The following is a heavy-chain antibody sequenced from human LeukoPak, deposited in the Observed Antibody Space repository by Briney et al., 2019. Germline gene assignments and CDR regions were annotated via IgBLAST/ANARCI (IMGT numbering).Heavy chain of an antibody. V-gene: IGHV3-49*04. CDR3: TSSSGYTSSWYDY. Sequence: PGRSLRLSCTASGLTFGDYAMSWVRQAPGKGLEWVGYIRRKANGGTAEYAASVKGRFIISRDDSKSIAYLQMNSLKTEDTAVYWCTSSSGYTSSWYDYWGQGTLVTVSS. J-gene: IGHJ4*02. D-gene: IGHD6-13*01. CDR2: IRRKANGGTA. CDR1: GLTFGDYA.